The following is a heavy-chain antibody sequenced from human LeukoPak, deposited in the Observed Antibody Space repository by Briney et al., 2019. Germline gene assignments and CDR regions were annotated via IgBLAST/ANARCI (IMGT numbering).Heavy chain of an antibody. Sequence: PGGSLRLSCEASGFTFSNYWMHWVRQGPGKGLVWVSRIRSDGGDTTYADFVQGRFTISRDNVKNMLYLQMNSLRAEDTAVYYCARLAARQILGYYGMDVWGQGTTVTVSS. J-gene: IGHJ6*02. CDR1: GFTFSNYW. CDR3: ARLAARQILGYYGMDV. D-gene: IGHD6-6*01. V-gene: IGHV3-74*01. CDR2: IRSDGGDT.